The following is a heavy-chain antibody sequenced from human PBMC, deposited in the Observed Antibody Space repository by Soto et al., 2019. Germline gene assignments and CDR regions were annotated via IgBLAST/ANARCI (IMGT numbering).Heavy chain of an antibody. J-gene: IGHJ6*02. CDR3: AKDCSGYRGMDV. CDR1: GFTFSSYG. Sequence: QVQLVESGGGVVQPGRSLRLSCAASGFTFSSYGMHWVRQAPGKGLEWVAVISYDGSNKYYADSVKGRFTISRDNSKNTLYLQMNCLRAEDTAVYYCAKDCSGYRGMDVWGQGTTVTVSS. D-gene: IGHD3-22*01. V-gene: IGHV3-30*18. CDR2: ISYDGSNK.